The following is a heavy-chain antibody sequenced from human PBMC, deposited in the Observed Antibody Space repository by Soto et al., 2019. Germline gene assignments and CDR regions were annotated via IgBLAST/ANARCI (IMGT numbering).Heavy chain of an antibody. CDR3: ARDPGTSGYDLVYVNDY. CDR1: GFTFSSYG. J-gene: IGHJ4*02. V-gene: IGHV3-33*01. D-gene: IGHD5-12*01. CDR2: IWYDGSNK. Sequence: GGSLRLSCAASGFTFSSYGMHWVRQAPGKGLEWVAVIWYDGSNKYYADSVKGRFTISRDNSKNTLYLQMNSLRAEDTAVYYCARDPGTSGYDLVYVNDYWGQGTLVTVSS.